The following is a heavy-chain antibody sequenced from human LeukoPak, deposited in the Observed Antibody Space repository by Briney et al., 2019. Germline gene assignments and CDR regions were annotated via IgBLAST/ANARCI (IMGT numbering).Heavy chain of an antibody. CDR1: GYTFTGYY. Sequence: ASVKVSCKASGYTFTGYYMHWVRQAPGQGLEWMGWINPNSGGTNYAQKFQGRVTMTRDTSISTAYMELSRLRPDDTAVYYCARDRSITIFGVVTNNWFDPWGQGTLVTVSS. J-gene: IGHJ5*02. CDR3: ARDRSITIFGVVTNNWFDP. D-gene: IGHD3-3*01. CDR2: INPNSGGT. V-gene: IGHV1-2*02.